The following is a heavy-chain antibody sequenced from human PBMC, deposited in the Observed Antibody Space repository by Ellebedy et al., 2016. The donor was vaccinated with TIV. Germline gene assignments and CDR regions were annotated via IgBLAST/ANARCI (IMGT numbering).Heavy chain of an antibody. D-gene: IGHD2-15*01. V-gene: IGHV2-5*01. CDR3: ARIACSGGSCDWFDP. Sequence: SGPTLVKPTQTLTLTCIFSGFSLTTRGVGVGWIRQPPGEALEWLALIYWNDDKRYSPSLQSRLTITKDTSKNQVVLTMTNMDPVDTATYYCARIACSGGSCDWFDPWGQGTLVTVSS. CDR1: GFSLTTRGVG. CDR2: IYWNDDK. J-gene: IGHJ5*02.